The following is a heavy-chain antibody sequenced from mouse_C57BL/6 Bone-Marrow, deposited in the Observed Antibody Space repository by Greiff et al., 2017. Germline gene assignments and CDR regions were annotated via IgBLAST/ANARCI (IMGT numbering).Heavy chain of an antibody. CDR1: GFTFSDYY. CDR3: ARHGYIWYFDV. Sequence: EVKLMESGGGLVQPGGSLKLSCAASGFTFSDYYMYWVRQTPEKRLEWVAYISNGGGSTYYPDTVKGRFTISRDNAKNTLYLQMSRLESEDTAMYYCARHGYIWYFDVWGTGTTVTVSS. D-gene: IGHD2-2*01. V-gene: IGHV5-12*01. J-gene: IGHJ1*03. CDR2: ISNGGGST.